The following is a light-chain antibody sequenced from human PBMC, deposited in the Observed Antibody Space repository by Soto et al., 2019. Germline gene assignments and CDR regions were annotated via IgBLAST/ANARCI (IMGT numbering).Light chain of an antibody. J-gene: IGLJ1*01. CDR2: DNH. CDR1: RSNIGRNS. Sequence: QSVLTQPPSVSAAPGQKVTISCSESRSNIGRNSVSWYQQVPGTAPKLLIYDNHKRPSGIPDRFSGSKSGTSATLGITGLQTGDEADYFCGAWDSILSAYVFGTGTKLTVL. V-gene: IGLV1-51*01. CDR3: GAWDSILSAYV.